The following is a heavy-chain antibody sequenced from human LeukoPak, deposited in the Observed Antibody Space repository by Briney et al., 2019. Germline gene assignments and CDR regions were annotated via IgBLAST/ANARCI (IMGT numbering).Heavy chain of an antibody. CDR2: IYSDGST. CDR1: GFTVSSNF. CDR3: ARSGSGWFDF. V-gene: IGHV3-53*01. Sequence: GGSLRLSCAASGFTVSSNFMSWVRQTPEKGLEWVSVIYSDGSTYYADSVKGRFTISRDNSKSTLYLQMNSLRAEDSAVYYCARSGSGWFDFWGQGTLVTVSS. J-gene: IGHJ4*02. D-gene: IGHD6-19*01.